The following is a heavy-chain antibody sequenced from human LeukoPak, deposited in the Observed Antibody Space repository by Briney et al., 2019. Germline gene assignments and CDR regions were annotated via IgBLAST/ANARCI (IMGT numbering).Heavy chain of an antibody. J-gene: IGHJ3*02. D-gene: IGHD3-22*01. CDR2: INPSGGST. CDR3: ARDNYYDSSGYRDPYAFDI. CDR1: GYTFTNYY. Sequence: ASVKVSCKASGYTFTNYYMHWVRQAPGQGLEWMGIINPSGGSTSYAQKFQGRVAMTRDTSTSTVYMELSSLRSEDTAVYYCARDNYYDSSGYRDPYAFDIWGQGTMVTVSS. V-gene: IGHV1-46*01.